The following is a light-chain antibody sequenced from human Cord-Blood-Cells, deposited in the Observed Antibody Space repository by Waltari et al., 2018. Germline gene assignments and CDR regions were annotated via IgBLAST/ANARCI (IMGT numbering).Light chain of an antibody. V-gene: IGKV1-5*03. CDR3: QQYNSYSGT. CDR1: QSISSW. CDR2: KAS. J-gene: IGKJ1*01. Sequence: DIQMPQSPSTLSASVGDRVTITSRASQSISSWLAWYQQKPGKAPKLLIYKASSLESGVPSRFIGSGSGTEFTLTISSLQPDDFATYYCQQYNSYSGTFGQGTKVEIK.